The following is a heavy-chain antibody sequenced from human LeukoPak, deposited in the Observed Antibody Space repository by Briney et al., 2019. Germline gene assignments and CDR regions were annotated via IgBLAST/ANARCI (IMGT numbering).Heavy chain of an antibody. Sequence: GGSLRLSCTASGFTFGDYAMSWFRQAPGKGLEWVGFIRSKAYGGTTEYAASVKGRFTISRDDSKSIAYLQMNSLKTEDTAVYYCTRGGTLNISGGPRVFDYWGQGTLVTVSS. CDR2: IRSKAYGGTT. J-gene: IGHJ4*02. CDR3: TRGGTLNISGGPRVFDY. V-gene: IGHV3-49*03. CDR1: GFTFGDYA. D-gene: IGHD2-15*01.